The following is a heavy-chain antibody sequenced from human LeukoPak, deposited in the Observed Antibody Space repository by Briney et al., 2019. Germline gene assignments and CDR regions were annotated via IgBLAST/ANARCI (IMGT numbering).Heavy chain of an antibody. Sequence: SQTLSLTCTVSGGSISSGSYDWSWVRQPAGKGLEWIGRITTSGTTNYNPSLKSRVTISVDTSKNQFSLKLSSVTAADTAVYYCARGPLGYSSSWYYRIDAFDIWGQGTMVTVSS. CDR1: GGSISSGSYD. D-gene: IGHD6-13*01. CDR3: ARGPLGYSSSWYYRIDAFDI. V-gene: IGHV4-61*02. CDR2: ITTSGTT. J-gene: IGHJ3*02.